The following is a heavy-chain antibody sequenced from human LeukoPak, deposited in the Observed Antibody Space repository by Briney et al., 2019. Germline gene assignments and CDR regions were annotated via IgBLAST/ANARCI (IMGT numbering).Heavy chain of an antibody. V-gene: IGHV3-48*03. CDR3: ARDPAYYDILTGPKAFDI. D-gene: IGHD3-9*01. CDR1: GFTFSRYE. CDR2: ISSSGSTI. J-gene: IGHJ3*02. Sequence: AGGSLRLSCAASGFTFSRYEMNWVRQAPGKGLEWVSYISSSGSTIYYADSVKGRFTISRDNAKNSLYLQMNSLRAEDTAVYYCARDPAYYDILTGPKAFDIWGQGTMVTVSS.